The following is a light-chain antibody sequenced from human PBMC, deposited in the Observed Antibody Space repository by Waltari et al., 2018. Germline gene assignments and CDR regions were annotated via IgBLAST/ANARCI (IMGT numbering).Light chain of an antibody. V-gene: IGLV2-14*01. Sequence: QSALTQPASVSGSPGQSIPISCTGTSSDVGGYHYVSWYQRHPGKAPKLMIYEVSNRPSGVSNRFSGSKSGNTASLTISGLQAEDEADYYCSSYTGSSTYVFGTGTKVTVL. CDR3: SSYTGSSTYV. CDR1: SSDVGGYHY. CDR2: EVS. J-gene: IGLJ1*01.